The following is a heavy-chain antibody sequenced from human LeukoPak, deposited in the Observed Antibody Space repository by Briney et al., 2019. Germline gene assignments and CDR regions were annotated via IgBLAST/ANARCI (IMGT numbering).Heavy chain of an antibody. Sequence: ASVKVSCKTSGYTFSTYDINWLRQAAGQGLEWMGWMNPNSANTGFAQKFQGRAAITRDTSTATAYLELSSLTSEDTAVYHCARAIRYQLLSDYWGQGTLVTVSS. D-gene: IGHD2-2*01. V-gene: IGHV1-8*03. CDR1: GYTFSTYD. J-gene: IGHJ4*02. CDR2: MNPNSANT. CDR3: ARAIRYQLLSDY.